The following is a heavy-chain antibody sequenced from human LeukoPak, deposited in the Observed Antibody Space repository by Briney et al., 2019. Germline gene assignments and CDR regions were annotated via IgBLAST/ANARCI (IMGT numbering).Heavy chain of an antibody. CDR2: INHSGST. V-gene: IGHV4-34*01. Sequence: SETLSLTCAVYGGSFSGYYWSWIRQPPGKGLECIGEINHSGSTNYNPSLKSRVTISVDTSKNQFSLKLSSVTAADTAVYYCARGRGHRYYDSSGYRNQNWFDPWGQGTLVTVSS. J-gene: IGHJ5*02. CDR3: ARGRGHRYYDSSGYRNQNWFDP. CDR1: GGSFSGYY. D-gene: IGHD3-22*01.